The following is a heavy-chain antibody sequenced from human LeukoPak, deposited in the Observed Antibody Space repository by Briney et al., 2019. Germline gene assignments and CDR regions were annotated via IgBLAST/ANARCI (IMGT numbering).Heavy chain of an antibody. CDR1: GDSVSSSTTA. Sequence: SQTLSLTCAISGDSVSSSTTAWSWIRQSPSRGLEWLGRTYYRSKWYNDYAVSVKSRITVNPDTSKNQFSLQLNSVTPEDTAVYYCARGGGAFDIWGQGTVVTVSS. CDR2: TYYRSKWYN. V-gene: IGHV6-1*01. J-gene: IGHJ3*02. CDR3: ARGGGAFDI. D-gene: IGHD2-15*01.